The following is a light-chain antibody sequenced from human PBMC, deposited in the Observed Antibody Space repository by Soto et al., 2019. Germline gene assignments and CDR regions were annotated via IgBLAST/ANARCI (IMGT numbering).Light chain of an antibody. CDR3: SSYTSSSTLSVV. CDR1: SSAVGGYNY. V-gene: IGLV2-14*01. CDR2: DVS. J-gene: IGLJ2*01. Sequence: QSALTQPASVSGAPGQSITISCTGTSSAVGGYNYVSWYQQHPGKAPKLMIYDVSNRPSGVSNRFSGSKSGNTASLTISGLQADDEADYYCSSYTSSSTLSVVFGGGTKLTVL.